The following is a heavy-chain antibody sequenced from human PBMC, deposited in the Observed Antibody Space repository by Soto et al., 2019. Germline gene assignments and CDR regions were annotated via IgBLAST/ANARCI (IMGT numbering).Heavy chain of an antibody. V-gene: IGHV4-59*08. CDR1: GGSISSYY. J-gene: IGHJ4*02. CDR2: IYYSGST. Sequence: SETLSLTCTVSGGSISSYYWSWIRQPPGKGLEWIGYIYYSGSTNYNPSLKSRVTISVDTSKNQFSLKLSSVTAADTAVYYCASLRDYYDSRYYFDYWGQGTLVSVSS. D-gene: IGHD3-22*01. CDR3: ASLRDYYDSRYYFDY.